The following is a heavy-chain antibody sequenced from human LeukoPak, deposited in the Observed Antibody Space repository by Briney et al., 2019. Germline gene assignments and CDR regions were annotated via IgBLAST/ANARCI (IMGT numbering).Heavy chain of an antibody. V-gene: IGHV1-2*02. J-gene: IGHJ3*01. CDR2: NNPDSGGT. Sequence: ASVKVSSEASLYTSTNYYIHCIRQAPGQQVEWMGWNNPDSGGTNYVQRFEGRVTMNRDTSIRTAYIELSRLSCDGRAVYYCAQGATTPRGVFGLWGQGTMITVSS. CDR3: AQGATTPRGVFGL. D-gene: IGHD1-26*01. CDR1: LYTSTNYY.